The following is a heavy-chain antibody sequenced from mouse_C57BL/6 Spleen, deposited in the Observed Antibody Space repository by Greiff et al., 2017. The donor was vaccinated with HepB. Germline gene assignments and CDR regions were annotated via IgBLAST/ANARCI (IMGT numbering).Heavy chain of an antibody. CDR2: IWSGGST. CDR3: ARTAPGFAY. V-gene: IGHV2-2*01. J-gene: IGHJ3*01. CDR1: GFSLTSYG. Sequence: VQLVESGPGLVQPSQSLSITCTVSGFSLTSYGVHWVRQSPGKGLEWLGMIWSGGSTDYNAAFISRLSISKDNSKSQVFFKMNSLQADDTAIYYCARTAPGFAYWGQGTLVTVSA.